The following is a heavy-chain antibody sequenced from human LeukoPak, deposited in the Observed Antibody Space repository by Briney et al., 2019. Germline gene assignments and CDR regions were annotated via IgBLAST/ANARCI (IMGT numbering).Heavy chain of an antibody. D-gene: IGHD1-26*01. CDR2: ISGSGGST. Sequence: GGTLRLSCAAYGFTFSSYGLSWVRQAPGKGLEWVSGISGSGGSTNYADSVKGRFTISRDNSKTTLYLQMNSLRAEDTAVYYCAKETSRIGGSMASFDYWGQGTLVTVSS. CDR3: AKETSRIGGSMASFDY. V-gene: IGHV3-23*01. CDR1: GFTFSSYG. J-gene: IGHJ4*02.